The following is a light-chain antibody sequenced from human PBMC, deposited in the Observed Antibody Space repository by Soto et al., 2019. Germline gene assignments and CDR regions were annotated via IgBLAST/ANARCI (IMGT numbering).Light chain of an antibody. CDR1: QDIAIY. Sequence: IQLTQSPSSLSASVGDRVTITCRASQDIAIYLAWYQQKPGEAPKLLIYAASSLQSGVPSRFSGSGFGTDFTLTISSLQPEDIATYYCQLATSLPPWTFGQGTKVDIK. V-gene: IGKV1-12*01. CDR3: QLATSLPPWT. J-gene: IGKJ1*01. CDR2: AAS.